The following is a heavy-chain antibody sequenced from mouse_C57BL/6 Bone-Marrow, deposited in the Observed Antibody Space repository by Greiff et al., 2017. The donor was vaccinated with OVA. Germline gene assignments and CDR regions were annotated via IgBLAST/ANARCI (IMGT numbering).Heavy chain of an antibody. J-gene: IGHJ3*01. CDR1: GFSLTSYG. CDR3: APLTHYGYDRFAY. CDR2: IWRGGST. Sequence: QVQLQQSGPGLVQPSQTLSITCTVSGFSLTSYGVHWVRQSPGKGLEWLGVIWRGGSTDYNAAFMSRLSITKDNSKSQVFFKMNSLQADDTAIYYCAPLTHYGYDRFAYWGQGTLVTVSA. D-gene: IGHD2-2*01. V-gene: IGHV2-5*01.